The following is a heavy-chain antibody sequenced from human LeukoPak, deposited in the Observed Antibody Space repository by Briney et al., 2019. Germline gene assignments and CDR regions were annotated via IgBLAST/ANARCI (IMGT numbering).Heavy chain of an antibody. D-gene: IGHD1-26*01. V-gene: IGHV4-59*01. CDR2: IYYSGST. Sequence: SETLSLTCTVSGGSISSYYWSWIRQPPGKGLEWIGYIYYSGSTNYNPSLKSRVTISVDTSKNQFSLKLSSVTAADTAVYYCASMRSRNWFDPWGQGTLVTVSS. J-gene: IGHJ5*02. CDR3: ASMRSRNWFDP. CDR1: GGSISSYY.